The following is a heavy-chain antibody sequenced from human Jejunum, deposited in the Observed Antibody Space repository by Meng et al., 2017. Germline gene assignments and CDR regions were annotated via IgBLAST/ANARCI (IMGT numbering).Heavy chain of an antibody. D-gene: IGHD6-6*01. CDR1: GVPVTSGSYH. J-gene: IGHJ4*02. V-gene: IGHV4-30-4*01. Sequence: QVQLQESGPGLVNPSQTLSPACTVSGVPVTSGSYHWSWIRQPPGKGLEWIGYIHHSGITYYNPSLRSRLLISIDTSKRQLSLTLNSVTAADTALYYCATIQSSPHFFNYWGQGTLVTVSS. CDR3: ATIQSSPHFFNY. CDR2: IHHSGIT.